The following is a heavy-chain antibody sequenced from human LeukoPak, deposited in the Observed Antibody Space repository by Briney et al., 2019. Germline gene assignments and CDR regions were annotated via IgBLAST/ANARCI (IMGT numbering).Heavy chain of an antibody. V-gene: IGHV4-59*01. Sequence: SETLSLTCTVSGGSISSYYWSWIRQPPGKGLEWIGYIYYSGSTNYNPSLKSRVTISVDTSKNQFSLKLSSVTAADTAVYYCARIPGVPYYYYGMDVWGQGTTVTVSS. D-gene: IGHD3-10*01. CDR3: ARIPGVPYYYYGMDV. J-gene: IGHJ6*02. CDR2: IYYSGST. CDR1: GGSISSYY.